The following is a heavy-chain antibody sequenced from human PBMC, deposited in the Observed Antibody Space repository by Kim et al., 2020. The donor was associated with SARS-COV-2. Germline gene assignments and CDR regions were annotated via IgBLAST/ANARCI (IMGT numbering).Heavy chain of an antibody. V-gene: IGHV1-3*01. CDR2: INVGNGNT. CDR3: ARDQGVGDY. CDR1: GYTFTTYG. D-gene: IGHD1-26*01. Sequence: ASVTVSCKASGYTFTTYGMHWVRQAPGQRLEWMGWINVGNGNTKYSEKFQGRVTITRDTSASTAYMELSSLRSEDTAVYYCARDQGVGDYWGQGALVTVSS. J-gene: IGHJ4*02.